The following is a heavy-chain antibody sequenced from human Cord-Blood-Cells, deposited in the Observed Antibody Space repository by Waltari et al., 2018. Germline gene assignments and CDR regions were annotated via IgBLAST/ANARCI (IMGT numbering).Heavy chain of an antibody. CDR3: ARDRGYNWNVDAFDI. CDR2: IYYSGST. Sequence: QVQLQESGPGLVKPSETLSLTCTVSGGSISSYYCSWIRQPPGKGLEWIGYIYYSGSTNYNPSLKSRVTISVDTSKNQFSLKLSSVTAADTAVYYCARDRGYNWNVDAFDIWGQGTMVTVSS. D-gene: IGHD1-20*01. J-gene: IGHJ3*02. CDR1: GGSISSYY. V-gene: IGHV4-59*01.